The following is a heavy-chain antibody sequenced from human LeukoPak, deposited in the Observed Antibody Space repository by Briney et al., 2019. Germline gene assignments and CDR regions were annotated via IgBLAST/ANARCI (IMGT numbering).Heavy chain of an antibody. CDR3: ARDRAYGDYFDY. D-gene: IGHD4-17*01. V-gene: IGHV3-11*04. CDR1: GFTFSDYY. J-gene: IGHJ4*02. CDR2: ISSSGSTI. Sequence: PGGSLRLSCAASGFTFSDYYMSWIRQAPGKGLEWVSYISSSGSTIYYADSVKGRFTISRDNAKNSLYLQMNSPRAEDTAVYYCARDRAYGDYFDYWGQGTLVTVSS.